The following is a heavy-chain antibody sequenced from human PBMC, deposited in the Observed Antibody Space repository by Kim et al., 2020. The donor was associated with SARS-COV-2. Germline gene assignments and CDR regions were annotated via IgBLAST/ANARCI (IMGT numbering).Heavy chain of an antibody. V-gene: IGHV3-23*01. J-gene: IGHJ4*02. D-gene: IGHD3-10*01. Sequence: VKGRVIISRDNSKNTLYLQMNSLRADDSAVYYCAKDSAIFLWFGAFDHFDNWGQGTLITVSS. CDR3: AKDSAIFLWFGAFDHFDN.